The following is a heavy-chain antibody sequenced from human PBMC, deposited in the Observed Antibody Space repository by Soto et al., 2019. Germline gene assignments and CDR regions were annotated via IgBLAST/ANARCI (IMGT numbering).Heavy chain of an antibody. V-gene: IGHV4-59*01. Sequence: QVQLQESAQGLVKPLGTVSLTSTVSVGSLIDDYWNWFRQPPGKGLEWIEYVYSSGSTNYNPSLKSRVTISVDRSKNQFSLKLSSVTAADTAVYYCARGNDWKSSTFDIWGHGTMVSVSS. CDR2: VYSSGST. J-gene: IGHJ3*02. CDR1: VGSLIDDY. CDR3: ARGNDWKSSTFDI. D-gene: IGHD2-21*01.